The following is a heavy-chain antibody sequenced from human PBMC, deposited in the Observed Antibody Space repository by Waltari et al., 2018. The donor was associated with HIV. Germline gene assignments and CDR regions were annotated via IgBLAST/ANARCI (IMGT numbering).Heavy chain of an antibody. Sequence: EVQLVESGGGLVQPGGSLRVSCSASGFTFSSYAMHWVRQAPGKGLEYVSAISNNGHSTYYADSVKGRFTISRDNSKNTLNLQMSSLRAEDTAVYYCVKEGGYCSGGRCYYYGMDVWGQGTTVTVSS. J-gene: IGHJ6*02. CDR1: GFTFSSYA. CDR3: VKEGGYCSGGRCYYYGMDV. V-gene: IGHV3-64D*06. D-gene: IGHD2-15*01. CDR2: ISNNGHST.